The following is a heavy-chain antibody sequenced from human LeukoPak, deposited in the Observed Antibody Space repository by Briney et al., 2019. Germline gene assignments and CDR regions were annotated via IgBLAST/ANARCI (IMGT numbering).Heavy chain of an antibody. V-gene: IGHV5-51*01. CDR1: GYSFDSFW. Sequence: GESLKISCKGSGYSFDSFWIGWVRQMPGKGLAWMGVIYPADSDTRYSPSFQGQVTISADKSTSTAYLQWSTLKASDTAIYYCARQSAAAQYTNWFDPWGQGTLVTVSS. D-gene: IGHD2-2*01. CDR2: IYPADSDT. J-gene: IGHJ5*02. CDR3: ARQSAAAQYTNWFDP.